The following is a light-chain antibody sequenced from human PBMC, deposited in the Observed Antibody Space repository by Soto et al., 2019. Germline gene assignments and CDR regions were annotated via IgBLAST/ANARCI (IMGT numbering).Light chain of an antibody. CDR1: QSVSIN. CDR2: GAS. Sequence: EIVMTQSPATLSVSPGERATLSCRASQSVSINLAWYQQKPGQAPRLLIYGASTRATGIPARFSGSGSGTEFTLTISSLQSEDSAVYYCQQYNIWPPETFGQGTKVDIK. CDR3: QQYNIWPPET. J-gene: IGKJ1*01. V-gene: IGKV3-15*01.